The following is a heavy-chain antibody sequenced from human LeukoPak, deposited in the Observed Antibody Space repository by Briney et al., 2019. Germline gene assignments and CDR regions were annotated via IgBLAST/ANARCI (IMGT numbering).Heavy chain of an antibody. D-gene: IGHD3-9*01. Sequence: ASVTVSCKASGYTFTGYYMHWVRQAPGQGLEWMGWINSNSGGTNYAQKFQGRVTMTRDTSISTAYMELSRLRSDDTAVYCCARDDITYYDILTGYTGGDYWGQGTLVTVSS. CDR2: INSNSGGT. CDR3: ARDDITYYDILTGYTGGDY. J-gene: IGHJ4*02. CDR1: GYTFTGYY. V-gene: IGHV1-2*02.